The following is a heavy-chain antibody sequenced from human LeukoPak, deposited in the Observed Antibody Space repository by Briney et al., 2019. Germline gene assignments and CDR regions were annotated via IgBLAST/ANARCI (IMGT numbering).Heavy chain of an antibody. D-gene: IGHD3-3*01. Sequence: APVKVSCKASGYTFTSYGISWVRQAPGQGLEWMGWISAYNGNTNYAQKLQGRVTMTTDTSTSTAYMELRSLRSDDTAVYYCAREGDFWSGSYLYYYYMDVWGKGTTVTVSS. J-gene: IGHJ6*03. CDR3: AREGDFWSGSYLYYYYMDV. CDR2: ISAYNGNT. CDR1: GYTFTSYG. V-gene: IGHV1-18*01.